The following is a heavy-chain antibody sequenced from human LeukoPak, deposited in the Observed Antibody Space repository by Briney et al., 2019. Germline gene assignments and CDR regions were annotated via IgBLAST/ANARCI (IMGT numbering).Heavy chain of an antibody. CDR2: IYYSGII. Sequence: SETLSLTCSVSGGSISSGSCHWGWIRRPPGKGLEWIGSIYYSGIIYYNPSLKSRVTISIDTSRNQFSLKLSSVTAADTAVYYCARLEGVTQGRDIWGQGTMVTVSS. CDR3: ARLEGVTQGRDI. CDR1: GGSISSGSCH. V-gene: IGHV4-39*01. D-gene: IGHD3-3*01. J-gene: IGHJ3*02.